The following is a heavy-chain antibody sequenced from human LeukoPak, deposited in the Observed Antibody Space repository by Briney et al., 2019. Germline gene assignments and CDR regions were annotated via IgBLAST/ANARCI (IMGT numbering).Heavy chain of an antibody. J-gene: IGHJ6*02. CDR3: ASGEGRTYYGMDV. CDR1: GFTFSSYA. CDR2: INSDGSST. V-gene: IGHV3-74*01. D-gene: IGHD3-10*01. Sequence: GGSLRLSCAASGFTFSSYAMSWVRQAPGKGLVWVSRINSDGSSTSYADSVKGRFTISRDNAKNTLYLQMNSLRAEDTAVYYCASGEGRTYYGMDVWGQGTTVTVSS.